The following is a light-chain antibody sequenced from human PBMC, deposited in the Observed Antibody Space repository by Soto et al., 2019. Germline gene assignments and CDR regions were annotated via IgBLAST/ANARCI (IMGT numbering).Light chain of an antibody. CDR2: GAS. CDR1: QSVSSSY. Sequence: EIVLTQSPGTLSLSPGERATLSCRASQSVSSSYVAWYQQRPGQPPRLLISGASSRATGIPDRFSGSGSGTDFTLTISRLEPEDFAVYHCQQYGGAPWTFGQGNKVEIK. CDR3: QQYGGAPWT. V-gene: IGKV3-20*01. J-gene: IGKJ1*01.